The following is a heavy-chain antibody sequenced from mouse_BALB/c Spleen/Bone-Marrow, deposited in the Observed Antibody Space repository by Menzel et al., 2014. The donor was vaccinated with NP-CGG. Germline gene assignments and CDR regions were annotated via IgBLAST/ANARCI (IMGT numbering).Heavy chain of an antibody. V-gene: IGHV14-3*02. CDR2: IDPANVNT. CDR1: GFNIKDTY. D-gene: IGHD2-14*01. J-gene: IGHJ2*01. CDR3: ARYRLGTYFDY. Sequence: EVKLQESGVELVKPGASVKLSCTASGFNIKDTYIHWVKQRPEQGLEWIGRIDPANVNTKYDPKFQGKATITADTSSNTAYLQLSSLTSEDTAVYYCARYRLGTYFDYWGQGTTLTVSS.